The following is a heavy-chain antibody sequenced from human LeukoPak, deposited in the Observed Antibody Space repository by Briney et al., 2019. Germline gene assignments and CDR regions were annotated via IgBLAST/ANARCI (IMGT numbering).Heavy chain of an antibody. Sequence: GGSLRLSCAASGFIFSSYAMSWVRQAPGKGLEWVSAISGSGSSTYYADSVKGHFTISRDNSKNTLFLQMNSLRAEDTAVYYCAKASRQGAVASPLDYWGQGTLVTVSS. D-gene: IGHD6-19*01. CDR1: GFIFSSYA. CDR3: AKASRQGAVASPLDY. CDR2: ISGSGSST. V-gene: IGHV3-23*01. J-gene: IGHJ4*02.